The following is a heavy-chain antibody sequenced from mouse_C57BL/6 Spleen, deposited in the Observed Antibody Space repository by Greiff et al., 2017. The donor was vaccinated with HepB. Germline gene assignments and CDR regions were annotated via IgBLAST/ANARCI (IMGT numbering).Heavy chain of an antibody. CDR2: IDPSDSYT. J-gene: IGHJ1*03. D-gene: IGHD1-1*01. CDR3: ARGHSLSSLGWYFDV. V-gene: IGHV1-50*01. CDR1: GYTFTSYW. Sequence: QVQLQQPGAELVKPGASVKLSCKASGYTFTSYWMQWVKQRPGQGLEWIGEIDPSDSYTNYNQKFKGKATLTVDTSSSTAYMQLSSLTSEDSAVYYCARGHSLSSLGWYFDVWGTGTTVTVSS.